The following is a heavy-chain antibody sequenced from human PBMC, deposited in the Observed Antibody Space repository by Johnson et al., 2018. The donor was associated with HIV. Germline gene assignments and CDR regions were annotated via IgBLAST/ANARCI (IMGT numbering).Heavy chain of an antibody. CDR2: ISYDGSNK. Sequence: QVQLVESGGGVVQPGRSLRLSCAASGFTFSSYAMHWVRQAPGKGLEWVAVISYDGSNKYYADSVKGRFTISRDNSKNTLYLQMNSLRAEDTAGYYCARVTHIQRWANDAFDIWGQGTMVTVSS. D-gene: IGHD5-18*01. CDR1: GFTFSSYA. V-gene: IGHV3-30-3*01. CDR3: ARVTHIQRWANDAFDI. J-gene: IGHJ3*02.